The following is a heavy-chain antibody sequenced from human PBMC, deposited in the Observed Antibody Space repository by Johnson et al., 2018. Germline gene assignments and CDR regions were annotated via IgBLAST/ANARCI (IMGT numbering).Heavy chain of an antibody. CDR1: GLTFSRDA. V-gene: IGHV3-23*04. Sequence: EVQLEESGGGLVQPGGSLRLSCAASGLTFSRDAMTWVRQAPGKGLEWVSGISGSGGRTYYADSVNGRFTISGDNFKTTLYLHMNSLSAEDPGVYYCATGQIGVVTDIQLDAFDIWGQGTMVTVSS. CDR3: ATGQIGVVTDIQLDAFDI. CDR2: ISGSGGRT. J-gene: IGHJ3*02. D-gene: IGHD2-21*02.